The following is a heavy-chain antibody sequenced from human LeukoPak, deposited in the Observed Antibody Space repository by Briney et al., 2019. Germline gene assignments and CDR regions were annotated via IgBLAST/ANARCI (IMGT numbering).Heavy chain of an antibody. V-gene: IGHV3-21*01. CDR3: AGSRDWYVDN. D-gene: IGHD3-9*01. Sequence: GGSLRLSCAASGFTFSSYSMNWVRQAPGKGLEWVSFISSSSSYIYYADSVKGRFTISRDNAKNSLYLQMNSLRADDTAIYYCAGSRDWYVDNWGQGRLVTVSS. J-gene: IGHJ4*02. CDR1: GFTFSSYS. CDR2: ISSSSSYI.